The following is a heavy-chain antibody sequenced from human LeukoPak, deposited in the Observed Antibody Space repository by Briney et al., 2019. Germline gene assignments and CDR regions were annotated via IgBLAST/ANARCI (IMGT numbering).Heavy chain of an antibody. CDR3: ARGRMAGTYVFDS. CDR2: IIPIFGTA. Sequence: ASVKASCKASGDTFSSYAISWVRQAPGQGLEWMGGIIPIFGTANYAQKFQGRVTITADESTSTAYMELSSLRSEDTAVYYCARGRMAGTYVFDSWGQGTLVTVSS. CDR1: GDTFSSYA. D-gene: IGHD6-19*01. J-gene: IGHJ4*02. V-gene: IGHV1-69*13.